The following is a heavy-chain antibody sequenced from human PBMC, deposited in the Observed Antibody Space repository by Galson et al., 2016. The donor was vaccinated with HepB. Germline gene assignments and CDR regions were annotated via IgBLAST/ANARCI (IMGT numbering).Heavy chain of an antibody. CDR3: ARDEARYNSSLNYYYYYYMDV. Sequence: CAISGDSVSSNSAAWNWIRQSPSRGLEWLGRTYYRSKWYNDYAVSVKSRITINPDTSKNQFSLQLNSVTPEDTAVYYCARDEARYNSSLNYYYYYYMDVWGKGTTVTVSS. V-gene: IGHV6-1*01. CDR2: TYYRSKWYN. J-gene: IGHJ6*03. CDR1: GDSVSSNSAA. D-gene: IGHD6-13*01.